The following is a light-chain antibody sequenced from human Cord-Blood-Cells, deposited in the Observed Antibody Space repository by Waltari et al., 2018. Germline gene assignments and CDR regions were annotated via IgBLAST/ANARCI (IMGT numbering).Light chain of an antibody. J-gene: IGLJ3*02. CDR3: SSDTSSSTWV. Sequence: QSALTQPASVSGSPGQSITISCTGTSSAVGGYNYVSWYQQHPGKAPKRSVYDVSKRRWGVAYRCACSKASNTPSLTSSGVQAEDEADYYCSSDTSSSTWVFGGGTKLTVL. CDR2: DVS. V-gene: IGLV2-14*01. CDR1: SSAVGGYNY.